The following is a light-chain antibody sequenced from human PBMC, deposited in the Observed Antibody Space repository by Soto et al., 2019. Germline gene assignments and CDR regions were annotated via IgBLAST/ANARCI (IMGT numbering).Light chain of an antibody. CDR3: QQYGSSPKT. V-gene: IGKV3-20*01. CDR1: QSVSSSY. CDR2: GAS. J-gene: IGKJ1*01. Sequence: EIVLTQSPGTLSPGERATLSCRASQSVSSSYLAWYQQKPGQAPRLLIYGASSRATGIPDRFSGSGSGTDFTLTIGRLEPEDFAVYYCQQYGSSPKTFGQGTKVEIK.